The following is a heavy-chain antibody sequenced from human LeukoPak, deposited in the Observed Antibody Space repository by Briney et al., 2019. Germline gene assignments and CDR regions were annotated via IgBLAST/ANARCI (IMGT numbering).Heavy chain of an antibody. Sequence: ASVKVSCKASGYTFTSYYMHWVRQAPGQGLEWMGIINPSGGSTSYAQEFQGRVTMTRDTSTSTVYMELSSLRSEDTAVYYCAKVGSGYDFEFPFDYWGQGTLVTVSS. V-gene: IGHV1-46*01. CDR3: AKVGSGYDFEFPFDY. CDR1: GYTFTSYY. CDR2: INPSGGST. J-gene: IGHJ4*02. D-gene: IGHD5-12*01.